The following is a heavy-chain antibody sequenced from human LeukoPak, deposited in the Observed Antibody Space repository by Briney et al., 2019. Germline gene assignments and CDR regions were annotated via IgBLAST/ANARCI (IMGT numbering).Heavy chain of an antibody. J-gene: IGHJ4*02. CDR3: AKDPSSYSYGGGPFDY. CDR1: GFTFSSYG. D-gene: IGHD5-18*01. V-gene: IGHV3-30*02. Sequence: PGGSLRLSCAASGFTFSSYGMHWVRQAPGKGLEWVAYIQYDGSNQQYADSVKGRFIISRDRSKNIPYLQMNSLRAEDTAVYYCAKDPSSYSYGGGPFDYWGQGTLVTVSS. CDR2: IQYDGSNQ.